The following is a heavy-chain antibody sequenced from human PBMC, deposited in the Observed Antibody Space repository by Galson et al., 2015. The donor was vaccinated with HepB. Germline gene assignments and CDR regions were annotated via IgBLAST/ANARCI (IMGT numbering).Heavy chain of an antibody. CDR1: GYNFATFG. CDR2: ISIYNDNT. V-gene: IGHV1-18*01. CDR3: ARGRYNISPPDY. D-gene: IGHD1-14*01. Sequence: SVKVSCKASGYNFATFGINWVRQAPGQGLEWMGWISIYNDNTNYAQKFQGRVTMTTGTSTRTVYMELRSLRSDDTAVYYCARGRYNISPPDYWGQGTLVTVSS. J-gene: IGHJ4*02.